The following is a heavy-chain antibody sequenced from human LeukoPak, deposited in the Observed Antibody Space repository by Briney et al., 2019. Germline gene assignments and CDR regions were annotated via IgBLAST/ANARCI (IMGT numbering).Heavy chain of an antibody. CDR2: ISYDGSNK. Sequence: GGSLRLSCAASGFTFSSYAMHWVRQAPGKGLEWVAVISYDGSNKYYADSVKGRFTISRDNSKNMLYLQMNSLRAEDTAVYYCARGGKSGYYYAYWGQGTLVTVSS. CDR3: ARGGKSGYYYAY. D-gene: IGHD3-22*01. CDR1: GFTFSSYA. V-gene: IGHV3-30*14. J-gene: IGHJ4*02.